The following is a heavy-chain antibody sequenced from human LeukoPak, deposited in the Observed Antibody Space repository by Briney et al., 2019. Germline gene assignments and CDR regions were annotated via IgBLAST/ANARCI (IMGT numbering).Heavy chain of an antibody. Sequence: SETLSLTCTVSGDSISSSSYYWSWIRQPAGKGLEWIGRIYTSGSTNYNPSLKSRLSISVDTSKIQFSLRLSSVTVADTAVYYCARAPLRGATFFTSYPNWFDTWGQGTLVTVSS. CDR2: IYTSGST. J-gene: IGHJ5*02. V-gene: IGHV4-61*02. D-gene: IGHD3-10*01. CDR3: ARAPLRGATFFTSYPNWFDT. CDR1: GDSISSSSYY.